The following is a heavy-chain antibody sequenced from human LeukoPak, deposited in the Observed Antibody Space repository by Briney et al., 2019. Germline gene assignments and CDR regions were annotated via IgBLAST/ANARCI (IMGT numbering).Heavy chain of an antibody. CDR1: GGTISPYY. CDR3: ARGRQNYYDSSALGYYFDY. V-gene: IGHV4-59*12. J-gene: IGHJ4*02. Sequence: SETLSLTCTVFGGTISPYYWSWIRQPPGKGLEWIGCIYYSGSTNYNPSLKSRVTISVDTSKNQFSLKLSSVTAADTAVYYCARGRQNYYDSSALGYYFDYWGQGTLVTVSS. D-gene: IGHD3-22*01. CDR2: IYYSGST.